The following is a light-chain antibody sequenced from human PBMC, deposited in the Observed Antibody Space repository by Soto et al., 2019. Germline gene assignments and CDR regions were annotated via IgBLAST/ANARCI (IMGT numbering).Light chain of an antibody. J-gene: IGKJ5*01. V-gene: IGKV3D-15*01. Sequence: EIVMTQSLATLSVSPWERATLSCRASQSVSSNLAWYQHKPGQAPRLLLYGASTRATGIPARFSGSGSGTEFTLTISSLQSEDFGVYYCQQYNNWPPITFGQGTRLEIK. CDR2: GAS. CDR1: QSVSSN. CDR3: QQYNNWPPIT.